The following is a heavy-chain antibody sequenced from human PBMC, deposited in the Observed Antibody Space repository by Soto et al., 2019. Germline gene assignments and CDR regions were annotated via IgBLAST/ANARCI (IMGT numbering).Heavy chain of an antibody. V-gene: IGHV1-2*04. Sequence: ASVKVSCKASGYTFTGYYMHWVRQAPGQGLEWMGWINPNSGGTNYAQKFQGWVTMTRETSISTAYMELSRLRSDDTAVYYCAILPYGTYPFDAFDIWGQGTMVTVSS. J-gene: IGHJ3*02. CDR2: INPNSGGT. D-gene: IGHD3-10*01. CDR3: AILPYGTYPFDAFDI. CDR1: GYTFTGYY.